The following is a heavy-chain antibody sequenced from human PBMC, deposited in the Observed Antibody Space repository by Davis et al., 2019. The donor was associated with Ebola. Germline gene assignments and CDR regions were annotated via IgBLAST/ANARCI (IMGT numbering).Heavy chain of an antibody. D-gene: IGHD3-3*01. CDR3: ARDPYYDLWSGDHTYYFDY. Sequence: SETLSLTCTVSGGSISSGRYYWSWIRQHPGKGLEWIGYIYYRGNPYYNPSLKSRVTISVDTSKNPFSLKLSSVTAADTAVYYCARDPYYDLWSGDHTYYFDYWGQGTLVTVSS. V-gene: IGHV4-31*03. J-gene: IGHJ4*02. CDR1: GGSISSGRYY. CDR2: IYYRGNP.